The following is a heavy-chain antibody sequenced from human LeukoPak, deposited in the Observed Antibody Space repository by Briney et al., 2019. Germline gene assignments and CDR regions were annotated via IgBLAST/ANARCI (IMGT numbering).Heavy chain of an antibody. J-gene: IGHJ4*02. CDR1: GGSISSYY. D-gene: IGHD6-6*01. CDR3: ARQEQLVPFYYFDY. V-gene: IGHV4-59*08. Sequence: SETLSLTCTVSGGSISSYYWSWIRQPPGKGLEWIGYIYYSGSTNYNPSLKSRVTISVDTSKNQFSLKLSSVTAADTAVYYCARQEQLVPFYYFDYWGQGTLVTVSS. CDR2: IYYSGST.